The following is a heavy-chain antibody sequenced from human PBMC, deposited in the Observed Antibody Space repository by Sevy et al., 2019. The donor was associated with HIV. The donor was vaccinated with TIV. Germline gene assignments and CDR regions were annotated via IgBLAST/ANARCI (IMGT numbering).Heavy chain of an antibody. J-gene: IGHJ3*02. V-gene: IGHV3-21*01. D-gene: IGHD3-10*01. Sequence: GGSLRLSCAASGFTFSSYSMNWVRQAPGKGLEWVSSISSSSSYIYYADSVKGRFTISRDNAKNSLYLQMNSLRAEDTAVYYCARVRFGELLDFNAFDIRGQGTMVTVSS. CDR1: GFTFSSYS. CDR3: ARVRFGELLDFNAFDI. CDR2: ISSSSSYI.